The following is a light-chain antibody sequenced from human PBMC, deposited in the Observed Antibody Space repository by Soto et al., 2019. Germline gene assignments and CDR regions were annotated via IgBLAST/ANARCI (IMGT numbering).Light chain of an antibody. J-gene: IGKJ4*01. Sequence: EIQMTQSPSSLSTSVGDRVTITCRASQAIDRWLAWYQQKPGKAPKVLIYAASNLRSGVPSRFSGSGSGIDFSLTISSLQPEDLATYYCKQSKTFPLTFGGGTKVDIK. V-gene: IGKV1-12*01. CDR3: KQSKTFPLT. CDR2: AAS. CDR1: QAIDRW.